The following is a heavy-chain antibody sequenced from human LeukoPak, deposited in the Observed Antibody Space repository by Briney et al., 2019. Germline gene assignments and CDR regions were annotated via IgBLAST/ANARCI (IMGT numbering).Heavy chain of an antibody. D-gene: IGHD1-26*01. CDR1: GGSISGYY. J-gene: IGHJ4*02. CDR3: ARGREWEPKVFDY. Sequence: SETLSLTCTVSGGSISGYYWSWIRQPPGKGLEWIGYIYYSGSTNYNPSLKSRVTISVDTSKDQFSLKLSSVTAADTAVYYCARGREWEPKVFDYWGQGTLVTVSS. CDR2: IYYSGST. V-gene: IGHV4-59*01.